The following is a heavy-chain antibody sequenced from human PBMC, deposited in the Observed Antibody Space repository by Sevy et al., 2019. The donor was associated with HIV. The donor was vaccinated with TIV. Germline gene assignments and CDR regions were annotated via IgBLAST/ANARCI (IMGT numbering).Heavy chain of an antibody. D-gene: IGHD3-22*01. CDR1: GFTVSSNY. Sequence: GGSLRLSCAASGFTVSSNYMSWVRQAPGKGLEWVSVIYSGGSTYYADSVKGRFTISRDNSKNTLYLQMNSLRAEDTAVYYRARGWGDRSGYDPLDYWGQGTLVTVSS. J-gene: IGHJ4*02. CDR2: IYSGGST. CDR3: ARGWGDRSGYDPLDY. V-gene: IGHV3-66*01.